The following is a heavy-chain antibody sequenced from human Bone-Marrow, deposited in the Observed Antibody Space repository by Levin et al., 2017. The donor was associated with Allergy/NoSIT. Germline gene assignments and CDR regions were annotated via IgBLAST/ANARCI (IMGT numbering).Heavy chain of an antibody. D-gene: IGHD5-24*01. CDR1: AYTFTSYP. J-gene: IGHJ4*02. Sequence: GESLKISCKTFAYTFTSYPMHWLRQAPGQGLEWMGGMNTKSGAANYAPSFQGRVTMTRDTSITTAYMELNRLRSDDTAVYYCVRDALVDGYTETDFWGQGTLVTVSS. V-gene: IGHV1-2*02. CDR3: VRDALVDGYTETDF. CDR2: MNTKSGAA.